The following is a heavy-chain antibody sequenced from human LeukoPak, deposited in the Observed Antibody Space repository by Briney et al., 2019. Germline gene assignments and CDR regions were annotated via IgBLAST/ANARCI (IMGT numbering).Heavy chain of an antibody. J-gene: IGHJ4*02. Sequence: ASVKVSCKASGYTFTSYYMHWVRQAPGQGLEWMGWISAYNGNTNYAQKLQGRVTMTTDTSTSTAYMELRSLRSDDTAVYYCAREAGLGYYFDYWGQGTLVTVSS. CDR1: GYTFTSYY. D-gene: IGHD2-15*01. V-gene: IGHV1-18*04. CDR3: AREAGLGYYFDY. CDR2: ISAYNGNT.